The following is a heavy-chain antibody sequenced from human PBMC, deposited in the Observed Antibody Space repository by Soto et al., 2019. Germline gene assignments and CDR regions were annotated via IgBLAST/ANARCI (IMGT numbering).Heavy chain of an antibody. J-gene: IGHJ4*02. CDR2: IFHSGLT. Sequence: QVQLQESGPGLVKPPGTLSLTCSVSSASISSYVWWSWVRQPPGGGLEWIGEIFHSGLTNYNPSLESRVTISVDKSNNQFSLKLTSVTAADTAVYYCARHCFGTSCLENWGQVTLVTVSS. V-gene: IGHV4-4*03. CDR1: SASISSYVW. CDR3: ARHCFGTSCLEN. D-gene: IGHD2-2*01.